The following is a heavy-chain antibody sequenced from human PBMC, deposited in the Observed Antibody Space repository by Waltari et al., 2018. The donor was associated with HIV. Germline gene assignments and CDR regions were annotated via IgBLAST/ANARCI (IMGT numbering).Heavy chain of an antibody. V-gene: IGHV1-18*01. Sequence: LVQSGAGLRKPGASVTVSCKASGYTFTNYGITWVRQAPGQGLEWMGWISGYNGDTKYAQKVRGRVTMTTDTSTSTAYLEMGSLRFDDTAVYYCSRDHYYGSSGYYSDYWGQGTLVTVSS. CDR1: GYTFTNYG. CDR2: ISGYNGDT. D-gene: IGHD3-22*01. CDR3: SRDHYYGSSGYYSDY. J-gene: IGHJ4*02.